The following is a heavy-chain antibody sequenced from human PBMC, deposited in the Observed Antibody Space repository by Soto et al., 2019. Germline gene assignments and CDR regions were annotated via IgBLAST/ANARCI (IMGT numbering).Heavy chain of an antibody. D-gene: IGHD6-19*01. V-gene: IGHV4-39*01. CDR1: GASITSGNYY. Sequence: QLQLQESGPGLVKPSETLSLTCTVSGASITSGNYYWGWIRQPPGRGLEWIGSISYSGSTYYNPSLKSRVTIYVDTPQNQFSLKLSSVPAADTAVYYCARHKPNSSGWYYYGMDVWGQGTTVTVSS. CDR3: ARHKPNSSGWYYYGMDV. J-gene: IGHJ6*02. CDR2: ISYSGST.